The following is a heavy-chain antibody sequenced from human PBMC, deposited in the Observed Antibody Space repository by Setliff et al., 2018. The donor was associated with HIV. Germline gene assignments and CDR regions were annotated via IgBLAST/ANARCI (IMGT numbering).Heavy chain of an antibody. Sequence: ASVKVSCKASGGTFSSYAISWVRQAPGQGLEWMGGIIPIFGAANYAQKFQGRVTITADESTSTAYMELSSLRSEDTAVYYCARAHSGSYYYYYYMDVWGKGTTVTVSS. CDR3: ARAHSGSYYYYYYMDV. CDR2: IIPIFGAA. J-gene: IGHJ6*03. D-gene: IGHD1-26*01. CDR1: GGTFSSYA. V-gene: IGHV1-69*13.